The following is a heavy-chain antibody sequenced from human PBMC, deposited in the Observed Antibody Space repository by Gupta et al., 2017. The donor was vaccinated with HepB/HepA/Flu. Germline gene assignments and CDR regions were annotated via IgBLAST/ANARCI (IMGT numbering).Heavy chain of an antibody. Sequence: QVQLQQWGAGLLKPSETLSLTCAVYGGSFRGYYWSWIRQPPGKGLEWIGEINHSGSTNYNPSLKSRVTISVDTSKNQFSLKLSSVTAADTAVYYCARGRGGGYCSGGSCLNWFDPWGQGTLVTVSS. CDR3: ARGRGGGYCSGGSCLNWFDP. J-gene: IGHJ5*02. CDR1: GGSFRGYY. D-gene: IGHD2-15*01. CDR2: INHSGST. V-gene: IGHV4-34*01.